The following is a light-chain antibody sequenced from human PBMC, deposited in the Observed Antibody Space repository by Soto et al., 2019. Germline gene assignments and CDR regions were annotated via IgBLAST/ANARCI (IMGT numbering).Light chain of an antibody. V-gene: IGLV2-23*01. Sequence: QSVLTQPASVSGSPGQSITISCTGTSSDVGGYNFISWYQQHPGKAPKLMLYEGSERPSGVSNRFSGSKSGNTASLTISGLQAEDEAVYYCCSYAGRSTWVFGGGTKVTVL. CDR1: SSDVGGYNF. CDR3: CSYAGRSTWV. CDR2: EGS. J-gene: IGLJ2*01.